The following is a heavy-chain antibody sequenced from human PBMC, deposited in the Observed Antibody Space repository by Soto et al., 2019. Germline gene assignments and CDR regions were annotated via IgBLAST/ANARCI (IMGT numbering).Heavy chain of an antibody. D-gene: IGHD3-10*01. CDR3: AKEGSPPFFDH. V-gene: IGHV3-23*01. CDR2: ISGGGGQT. CDR1: GFTFSNYA. Sequence: GGALRLSCAASGFTFSNYAMSWVRQAPGKGPEGVSAISGGGGQTYYLESVKGRFTISRDTSKTTVSLLWNSLRADDPAVYYCAKEGSPPFFDHWGQGTQVTVSS. J-gene: IGHJ4*02.